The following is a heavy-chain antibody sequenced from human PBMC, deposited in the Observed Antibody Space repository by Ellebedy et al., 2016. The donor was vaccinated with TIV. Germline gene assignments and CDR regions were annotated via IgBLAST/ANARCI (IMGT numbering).Heavy chain of an antibody. CDR3: ARGEKGKDIVVVPAAQNWFNP. J-gene: IGHJ5*02. Sequence: ASVKVSXXASGYTFTGYYMHWVRQAPGQGLEWMGWINPNSGGTNYAQKFQGRVTMTRDTSISTAYMELSRLRSDDTAVYYCARGEKGKDIVVVPAAQNWFNPWGQGTLVTVSS. D-gene: IGHD2-2*01. CDR2: INPNSGGT. V-gene: IGHV1-2*02. CDR1: GYTFTGYY.